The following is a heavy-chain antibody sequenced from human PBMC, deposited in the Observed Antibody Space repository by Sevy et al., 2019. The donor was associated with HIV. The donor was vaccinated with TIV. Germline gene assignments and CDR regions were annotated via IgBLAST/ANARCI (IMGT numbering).Heavy chain of an antibody. D-gene: IGHD3-22*01. CDR1: GGSISVSNW. Sequence: SETLSLTCAVSGGSISVSNWWTWVRQPPGKGLEWLGEISHSGSTNYNPSLKSRVTMSVDKSKMQVSLRLTSVTAADTAVYYCARDGSKGDTSGYIAFDIWGQGTMVTVSS. CDR3: ARDGSKGDTSGYIAFDI. V-gene: IGHV4-4*02. CDR2: ISHSGST. J-gene: IGHJ3*02.